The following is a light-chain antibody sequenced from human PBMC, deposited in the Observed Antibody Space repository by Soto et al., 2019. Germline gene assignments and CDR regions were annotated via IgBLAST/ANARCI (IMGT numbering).Light chain of an antibody. V-gene: IGLV2-14*01. Sequence: QSALTQPRSVSGSPGQSVTISCTGTSSDVGAYNYVSWYQQHPGKAPKLLISEVSNRPSGVSHRFSGSKSGNTASLTISGIMTEDEADYYCSSYTTNSIPVVFGGGTKLTVL. J-gene: IGLJ2*01. CDR1: SSDVGAYNY. CDR2: EVS. CDR3: SSYTTNSIPVV.